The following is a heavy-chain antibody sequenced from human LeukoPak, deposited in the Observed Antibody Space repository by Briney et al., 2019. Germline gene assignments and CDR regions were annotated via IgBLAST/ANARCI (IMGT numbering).Heavy chain of an antibody. D-gene: IGHD1-26*01. J-gene: IGHJ4*02. Sequence: GGSLRLSCVASGFTFRSYWMNWVRQAPGKGLEWVANIKQDGSEKYYVDSVKGRFTISRDNAKSSLYLQMNSLRAEDTAVYYCARGGTYYYHYLGYWGQGTLVTVSS. CDR1: GFTFRSYW. V-gene: IGHV3-7*05. CDR2: IKQDGSEK. CDR3: ARGGTYYYHYLGY.